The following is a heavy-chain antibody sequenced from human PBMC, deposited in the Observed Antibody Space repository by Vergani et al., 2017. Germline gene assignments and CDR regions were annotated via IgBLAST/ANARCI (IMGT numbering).Heavy chain of an antibody. J-gene: IGHJ6*02. CDR3: ARDQAYYYGSGSYYRAYYYGMDV. CDR1: GFTFSSYV. CDR2: ISSSGSTI. D-gene: IGHD3-10*01. V-gene: IGHV3-48*03. Sequence: EVQLVESGGGLVQPGGSLRLSCAASGFTFSSYVMNWVRQAPGKGLEWVSYISSSGSTIYYADSVKGRFTVSRDKSKNTLYLQMNSLRAEDTAVYYCARDQAYYYGSGSYYRAYYYGMDVWGQGTTVTVSS.